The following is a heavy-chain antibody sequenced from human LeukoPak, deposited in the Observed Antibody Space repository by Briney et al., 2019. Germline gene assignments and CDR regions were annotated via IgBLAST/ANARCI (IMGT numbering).Heavy chain of an antibody. CDR3: AKVYTSGWRGGHFDH. J-gene: IGHJ4*02. Sequence: GGSLRLSCAASGFTFDEYAMHWVRQAPGQGLEWVSGINWNGDSIGYADSVKGRSTISRDNAKNSLYLQMNSLRAEDTALYYCAKVYTSGWRGGHFDHWGQGALVTVSS. V-gene: IGHV3-9*01. D-gene: IGHD6-19*01. CDR1: GFTFDEYA. CDR2: INWNGDSI.